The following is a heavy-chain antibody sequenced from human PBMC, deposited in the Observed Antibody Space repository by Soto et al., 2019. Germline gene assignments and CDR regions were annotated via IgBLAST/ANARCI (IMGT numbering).Heavy chain of an antibody. CDR3: ARGARYGMDV. CDR1: GFTFSSGS. J-gene: IGHJ6*02. CDR2: ISSSSSYI. V-gene: IGHV3-21*01. Sequence: GGSVRLSVAAPGFTFSSGSMNWVRQAPGKGLEWVSSISSSSSYIYYADSVKGRFTISRDNAKNSLYLQMNSLRAEDTAVYYCARGARYGMDVWGQGTTVTVSS.